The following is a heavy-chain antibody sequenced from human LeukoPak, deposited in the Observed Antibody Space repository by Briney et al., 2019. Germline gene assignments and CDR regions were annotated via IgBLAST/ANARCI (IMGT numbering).Heavy chain of an antibody. CDR3: AREYYDFWSGPSYGMDV. D-gene: IGHD3-3*01. CDR1: GFTFTSYA. V-gene: IGHV3-30*04. CDR2: ISDDGSNK. J-gene: IGHJ6*02. Sequence: GRSLRLSCAASGFTFTSYAMHWVRQAPGKGLEWVALISDDGSNKYYADSVKGRFTISRDNSKNTLYLQMNSLRAEDTAVYYCAREYYDFWSGPSYGMDVWGQGTTVTVSS.